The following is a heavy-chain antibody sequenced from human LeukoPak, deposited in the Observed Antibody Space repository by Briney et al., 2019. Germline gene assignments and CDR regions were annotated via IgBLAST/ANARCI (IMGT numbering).Heavy chain of an antibody. CDR3: ARGSITMIVVPPGDAFDI. CDR2: ISSSSSTI. V-gene: IGHV3-48*04. J-gene: IGHJ3*02. D-gene: IGHD3-22*01. CDR1: GFTFSSYS. Sequence: PGGSLRLSCAASGFTFSSYSMNWVRQAPGKGLEWVSYISSSSSTIYYADSVKGRFTISRDNAKNSLYLQMNSLRAEDTAVYYCARGSITMIVVPPGDAFDIWGQGTMVTVSS.